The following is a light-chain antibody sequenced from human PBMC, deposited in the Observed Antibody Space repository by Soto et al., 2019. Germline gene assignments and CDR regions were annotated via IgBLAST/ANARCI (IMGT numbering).Light chain of an antibody. Sequence: QSVLTQPASVSGSPGQSITISCTGTSSDVGSYNLVSWYQQHPGKAPKLMIYENNKRPSGVSNRFSGSKSGNTASLTISGLHGDDEADYHCCSYAGSSTFVFGTGTQLTVL. V-gene: IGLV2-23*01. CDR3: CSYAGSSTFV. CDR2: ENN. J-gene: IGLJ7*01. CDR1: SSDVGSYNL.